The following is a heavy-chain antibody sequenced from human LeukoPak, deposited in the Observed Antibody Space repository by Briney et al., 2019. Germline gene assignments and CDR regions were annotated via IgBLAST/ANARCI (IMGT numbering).Heavy chain of an antibody. CDR3: ATHPDDYGDPFDY. V-gene: IGHV4-59*01. CDR1: GGSIRSYY. D-gene: IGHD4-17*01. Sequence: PSETLSLTCTVSGGSIRSYYWNWIRQPPGKGLEWIGYIYYSGNTNYNPSLKSRVTISVDTSKNQFSLKLSSVTAADTAVYYCATHPDDYGDPFDYWGQGTLVTVSS. J-gene: IGHJ4*02. CDR2: IYYSGNT.